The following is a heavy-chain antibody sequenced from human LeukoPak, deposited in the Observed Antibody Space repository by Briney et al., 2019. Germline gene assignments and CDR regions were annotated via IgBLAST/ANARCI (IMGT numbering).Heavy chain of an antibody. J-gene: IGHJ3*02. Sequence: SETLSLTCTVSGGSISSYYWSWIRQPAGKGLEWIGSIYYSGSTYYNPSLKSRVTISVDTTKNQFSLKLSSVTAADTAVYYCARGQPLYAFDIWGQGTMVTVSS. CDR2: IYYSGST. V-gene: IGHV4-59*01. CDR3: ARGQPLYAFDI. CDR1: GGSISSYY.